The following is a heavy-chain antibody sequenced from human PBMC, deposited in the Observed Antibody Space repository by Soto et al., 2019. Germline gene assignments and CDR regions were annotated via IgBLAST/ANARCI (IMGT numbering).Heavy chain of an antibody. Sequence: GGSLRLSCAASGFTFSSYAMHWVRQAPGKGLEWVAVISYDGSNKYYADSVKGRFTISRDNSKNTLYLQMNSLRAEDTAVYYCAGGGDDILTGSFDYWGQGTLVTVSS. J-gene: IGHJ4*02. CDR1: GFTFSSYA. V-gene: IGHV3-30-3*01. CDR3: AGGGDDILTGSFDY. D-gene: IGHD3-9*01. CDR2: ISYDGSNK.